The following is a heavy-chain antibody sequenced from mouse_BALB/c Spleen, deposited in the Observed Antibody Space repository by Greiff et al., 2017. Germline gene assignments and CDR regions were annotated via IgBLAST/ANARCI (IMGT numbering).Heavy chain of an antibody. D-gene: IGHD2-4*01. Sequence: DVQLVESGGGLVQPGGSRKLSCAASGFTFSSFGMHWVRQAPEKGLEWVAYISSGSSTIYYADTVKGRFTISRDNPKNTLFLQMTSLRSEDTAMYYCARGEDYHWYFDVWGAGTTVTVSS. V-gene: IGHV5-17*02. CDR3: ARGEDYHWYFDV. CDR1: GFTFSSFG. J-gene: IGHJ1*01. CDR2: ISSGSSTI.